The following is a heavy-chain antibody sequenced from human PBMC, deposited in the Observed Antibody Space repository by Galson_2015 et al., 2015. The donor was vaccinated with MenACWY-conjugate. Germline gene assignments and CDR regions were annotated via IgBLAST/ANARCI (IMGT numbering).Heavy chain of an antibody. J-gene: IGHJ4*02. CDR3: ARGASGSYSFDY. Sequence: SVKVSCKASGGTFSSYAISWVRQAPGQGLEWMGGIIPIFGTANYAQKFQGRVTITADESTNTAYMELSSLRSEDTAVYYCARGASGSYSFDYWGQGTLVTVSS. CDR2: IIPIFGTA. V-gene: IGHV1-69*13. CDR1: GGTFSSYA. D-gene: IGHD1-26*01.